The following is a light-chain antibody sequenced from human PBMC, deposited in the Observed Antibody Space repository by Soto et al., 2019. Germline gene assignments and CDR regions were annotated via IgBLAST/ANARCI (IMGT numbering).Light chain of an antibody. CDR1: QSVGRD. J-gene: IGKJ1*01. CDR3: QQYNTWPRT. Sequence: EILMTQSPVTLSVSPGERVTLSCRASQSVGRDVAWYQQEPGQAPRLLIYGASARATGIPARFSGNGAGTDFALTITSLQSEDFGVYYCQQYNTWPRTFGQGTKVEIK. CDR2: GAS. V-gene: IGKV3-15*01.